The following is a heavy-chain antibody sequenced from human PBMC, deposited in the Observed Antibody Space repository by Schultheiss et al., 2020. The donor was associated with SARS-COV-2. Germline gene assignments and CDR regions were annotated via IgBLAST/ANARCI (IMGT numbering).Heavy chain of an antibody. V-gene: IGHV3-30*01. CDR2: IWYDGSNK. J-gene: IGHJ4*02. CDR1: GFTFSSYT. D-gene: IGHD2-2*01. Sequence: GGSLRLSCAASGFTFSSYTMHWVRQAPGKGLEWVAVIWYDGSNKYYADSVKGRFTISRDNSKNTLYLQMNSLRAEDTAVYYCARDGGGLDRPAFDYWGQGTLVTVSS. CDR3: ARDGGGLDRPAFDY.